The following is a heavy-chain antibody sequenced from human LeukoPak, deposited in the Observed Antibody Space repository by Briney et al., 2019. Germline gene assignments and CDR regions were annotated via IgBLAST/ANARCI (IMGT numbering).Heavy chain of an antibody. J-gene: IGHJ5*02. CDR3: ARDGPYFVLMVHAMSSWFDP. CDR1: GGSFSGYY. Sequence: PSETLSLTCAVYGGSFSGYYWSWIRQPPGKGLEWIGEINHSGSTNYNPSLKSRVTISVDTSKNQFSLKLSSVTAADTAVYYCARDGPYFVLMVHAMSSWFDPWGQGTLVTVSS. CDR2: INHSGST. V-gene: IGHV4-34*01. D-gene: IGHD2-8*01.